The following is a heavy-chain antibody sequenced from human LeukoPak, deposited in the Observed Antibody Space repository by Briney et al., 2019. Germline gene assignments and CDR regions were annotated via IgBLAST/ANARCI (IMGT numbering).Heavy chain of an antibody. CDR1: GFTFSSYG. Sequence: GGSLRLSCAASGFTFSSYGMHWVRQAPGKGLEWVAVISYDGSNKYYADSVKGRFTISRDNSKNTLYLQMNSLRAEDTAVYYCARDHTTVTIRWFFDYWGQGTLVTVSS. D-gene: IGHD4-11*01. J-gene: IGHJ4*02. V-gene: IGHV3-30*03. CDR3: ARDHTTVTIRWFFDY. CDR2: ISYDGSNK.